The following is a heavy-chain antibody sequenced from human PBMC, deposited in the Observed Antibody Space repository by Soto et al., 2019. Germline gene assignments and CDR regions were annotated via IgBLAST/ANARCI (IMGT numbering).Heavy chain of an antibody. V-gene: IGHV3-48*04. CDR2: ISGSGSTI. D-gene: IGHD2-2*02. Sequence: PVGSLRLSCAASGFTFSSYSMNWVRQAPGKGLEWVSYISGSGSTIYYADSVKGRFTISRDNAKKSLYLQMNSLRAEDTAVYFCAREYPYFDYWGQGALVTVSS. CDR3: AREYPYFDY. J-gene: IGHJ4*02. CDR1: GFTFSSYS.